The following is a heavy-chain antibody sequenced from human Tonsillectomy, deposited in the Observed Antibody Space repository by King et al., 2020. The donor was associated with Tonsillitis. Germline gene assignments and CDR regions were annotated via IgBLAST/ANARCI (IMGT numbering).Heavy chain of an antibody. CDR2: IYSGGTT. Sequence: VQLVESGGGLIQPGGSLRLSCAVSGFTVSSNYMSWVRQAPGKGLEWVSVIYSGGTTYYVDSVKGRFTISRDNSKNTLYYQMNSLRAEDTAVYYCARVLGSRSGSMGFDLWGRGTLVTVSS. V-gene: IGHV3-53*01. CDR1: GFTVSSNY. CDR3: ARVLGSRSGSMGFDL. D-gene: IGHD1-26*01. J-gene: IGHJ2*01.